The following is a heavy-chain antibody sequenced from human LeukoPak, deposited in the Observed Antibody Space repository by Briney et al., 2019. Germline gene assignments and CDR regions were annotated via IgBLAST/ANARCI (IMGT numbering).Heavy chain of an antibody. CDR2: ISGSGGST. CDR1: GFTFSSYA. CDR3: AKVDCSGGSCYFDY. V-gene: IGHV3-23*01. J-gene: IGHJ4*02. Sequence: GGSLRLSCAASGFTFSSYAMSWVRQAPGKGLEWVSAISGSGGSTYYADSVKGRFTIYRDNSKNTLYLQMNSLRAEYTAVYYCAKVDCSGGSCYFDYWGQGTLVTVSS. D-gene: IGHD2-15*01.